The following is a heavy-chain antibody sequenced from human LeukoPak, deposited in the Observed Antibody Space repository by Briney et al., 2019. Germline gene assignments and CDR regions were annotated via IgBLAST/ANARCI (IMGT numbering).Heavy chain of an antibody. CDR2: IIPIFGTA. CDR1: RGTFSSYA. CDR3: ARGVTGNSSRPSPRVWFDP. D-gene: IGHD6-13*01. J-gene: IGHJ5*02. V-gene: IGHV1-69*13. Sequence: GSAVKVSCKASRGTFSSYAIIGVRQAAGQGLEWMGGIIPIFGTANYAQKFQGRVTITADESTSTAYMELSSLRSEDTAVYYCARGVTGNSSRPSPRVWFDPGGQGTLITASS.